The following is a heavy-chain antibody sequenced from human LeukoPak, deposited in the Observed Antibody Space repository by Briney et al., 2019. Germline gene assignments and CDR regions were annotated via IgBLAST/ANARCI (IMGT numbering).Heavy chain of an antibody. J-gene: IGHJ6*03. V-gene: IGHV1-69*05. CDR3: ARGPYGVYSGDYYSYYMDV. CDR1: GGTFTSYA. CDR2: IIPISGTA. D-gene: IGHD4/OR15-4a*01. Sequence: SVKVSCKASGGTFTSYAITWGRQAPGQGLGWRGGIIPISGTANYAQKFQGRVTITTDESTSTAYMELSSLRSEDTAVYYYARGPYGVYSGDYYSYYMDVWGKGTTVTVSS.